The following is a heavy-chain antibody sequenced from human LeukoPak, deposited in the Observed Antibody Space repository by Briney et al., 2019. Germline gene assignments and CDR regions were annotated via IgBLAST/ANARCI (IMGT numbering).Heavy chain of an antibody. D-gene: IGHD3-10*01. CDR1: GFTVSSNY. Sequence: GGSLRLSCAASGFTVSSNYMSWVRQAPGKWLEWVSVIYSGGSTYYADSVKGRFTISRDNSKNTLYLQMNSLGAEDTAVYYCARDYYGSGSYQNWFDPWGQGTLVTVSS. J-gene: IGHJ5*02. V-gene: IGHV3-66*01. CDR2: IYSGGST. CDR3: ARDYYGSGSYQNWFDP.